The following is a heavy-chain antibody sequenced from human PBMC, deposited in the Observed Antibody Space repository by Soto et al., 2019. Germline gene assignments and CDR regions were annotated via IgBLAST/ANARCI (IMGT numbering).Heavy chain of an antibody. J-gene: IGHJ4*02. V-gene: IGHV3-53*01. CDR3: ARLDHGESVYFDY. CDR1: GFTVSANY. CDR2: IYSGGST. Sequence: PGGSLRLSCAASGFTVSANYMSWVSQAPGKGLEWVSSIYSGGSTYYADSVRGRFTISRDNSKNTLYLQMNSLRAEDTAVYYCARLDHGESVYFDYWGQGTLVTVSS.